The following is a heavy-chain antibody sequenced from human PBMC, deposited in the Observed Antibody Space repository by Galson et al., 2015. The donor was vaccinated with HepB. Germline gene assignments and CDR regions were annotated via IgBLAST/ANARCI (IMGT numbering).Heavy chain of an antibody. J-gene: IGHJ1*01. D-gene: IGHD2-15*01. CDR3: ARDAEGGGPYFQH. CDR1: GYTFTSYA. CDR2: INAGNGNT. V-gene: IGHV1-3*01. Sequence: VKVSCKASGYTFTSYAMHWVRQAPGQRLEWMGWINAGNGNTKYSQKFQGRVTITRDTSASTAYMELSSLRSEDTAVYYCARDAEGGGPYFQHWGQGTLVTVSS.